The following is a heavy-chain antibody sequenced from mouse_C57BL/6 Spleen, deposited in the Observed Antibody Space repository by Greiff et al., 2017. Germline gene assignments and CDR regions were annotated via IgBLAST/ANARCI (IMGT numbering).Heavy chain of an antibody. CDR1: GYAFTNYL. CDR3: ARSRDY. J-gene: IGHJ2*01. CDR2: INPGSGGT. Sequence: QVQLQQSGAELVRPGTSVKVSCKASGYAFTNYLIEWVKQRPGQGLEWIGVINPGSGGTNYNEKFKGKATLNADKSSSTAYMQLSSLTSEDSAVYFCARSRDYWGKGTTLTVSS. V-gene: IGHV1-54*01.